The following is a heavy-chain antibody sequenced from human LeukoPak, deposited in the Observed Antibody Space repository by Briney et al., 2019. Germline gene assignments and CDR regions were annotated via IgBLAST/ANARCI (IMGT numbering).Heavy chain of an antibody. Sequence: SETLSLTCTVSGGSISSYYWSWIRQPPGKGLEWIGYIHYSGSTNYNPSLKSRVTISVDTSKNQFSLKLSSVTAADTAVYYCARGDGYRETDYWGQGTLVTVSS. CDR3: ARGDGYRETDY. J-gene: IGHJ4*02. D-gene: IGHD5-24*01. CDR2: IHYSGST. CDR1: GGSISSYY. V-gene: IGHV4-59*01.